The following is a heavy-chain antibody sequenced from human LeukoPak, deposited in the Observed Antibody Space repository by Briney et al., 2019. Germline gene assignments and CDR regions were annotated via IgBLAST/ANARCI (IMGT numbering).Heavy chain of an antibody. CDR3: ARDYYDSGGYYNLDAFDI. V-gene: IGHV3-48*03. Sequence: GGSLRLSCAASGFTFSSYEMNWVRQAPGKGLEWVSYISSSGTTLYYADSVKGRFTTSRDNAKNSLYLQMNSLRAEDTAAYYCARDYYDSGGYYNLDAFDIWGQGTMVTVSS. J-gene: IGHJ3*02. CDR1: GFTFSSYE. CDR2: ISSSGTTL. D-gene: IGHD3-22*01.